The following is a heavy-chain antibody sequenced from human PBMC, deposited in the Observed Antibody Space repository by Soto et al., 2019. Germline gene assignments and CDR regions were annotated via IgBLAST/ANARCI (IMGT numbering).Heavy chain of an antibody. D-gene: IGHD3-16*01. J-gene: IGHJ4*02. CDR3: ETEQDLQPTVWGF. Sequence: SETLSLTCTVSGDSMATGGHYYNWIRQVPGKGLEWIGYVYYSGATHYTPSLRARATISRDTSKNQFSLRLISVTAADTALYYSETEQDLQPTVWGFWGQGIQVTVSS. CDR1: GDSMATGGHY. CDR2: VYYSGAT. V-gene: IGHV4-31*03.